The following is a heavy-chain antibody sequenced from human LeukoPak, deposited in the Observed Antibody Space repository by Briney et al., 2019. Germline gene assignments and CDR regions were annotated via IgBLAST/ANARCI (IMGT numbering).Heavy chain of an antibody. CDR3: ARVFDSGSQAYFYYMDV. D-gene: IGHD3-10*01. Sequence: SETLSLTCTVSGYSISTSYYWSWIRQPPGKGLEWIGYIYSSGSTNYNPSLKSRVTMSVDTSKNQFSLKVSSVTAADTAVYYCARVFDSGSQAYFYYMDVWGKGTTVTISS. CDR2: IYSSGST. CDR1: GYSISTSYY. J-gene: IGHJ6*03. V-gene: IGHV4-59*01.